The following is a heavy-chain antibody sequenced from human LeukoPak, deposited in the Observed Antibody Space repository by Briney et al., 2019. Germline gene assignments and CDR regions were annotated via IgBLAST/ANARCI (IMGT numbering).Heavy chain of an antibody. CDR2: IWYDGSNK. Sequence: GRSLRLSCAASGFTFSSYGMHWVRQAPGKGLEWVAVIWYDGSNKYYADSVKGRFTISRDNSKNTLYLQMNGLRAEDTAVYYCARDPGCSGGSCYQYYFDYWGQGTLVTVSS. D-gene: IGHD2-15*01. J-gene: IGHJ4*02. CDR1: GFTFSSYG. V-gene: IGHV3-33*01. CDR3: ARDPGCSGGSCYQYYFDY.